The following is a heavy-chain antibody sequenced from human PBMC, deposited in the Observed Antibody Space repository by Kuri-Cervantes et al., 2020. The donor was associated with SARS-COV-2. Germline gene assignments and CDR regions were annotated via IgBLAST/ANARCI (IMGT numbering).Heavy chain of an antibody. CDR1: GGSISSGDYY. V-gene: IGHV4-30-4*02. D-gene: IGHD1-1*01. J-gene: IGHJ6*03. Sequence: SETLSLTCTVSGGSISSGDYYWSWIRQPPGKGLEWIGYIYYSGSTYYNPSLKSRVTIPVDTSKNQFSLKLSSVTAADTAVYYCARDNVIRLINQPERYYYYMDVWGKGTTVTVSS. CDR3: ARDNVIRLINQPERYYYYMDV. CDR2: IYYSGST.